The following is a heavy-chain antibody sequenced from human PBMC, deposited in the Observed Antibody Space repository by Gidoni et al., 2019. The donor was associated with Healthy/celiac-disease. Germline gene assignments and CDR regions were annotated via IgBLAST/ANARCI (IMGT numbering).Heavy chain of an antibody. V-gene: IGHV1-8*01. D-gene: IGHD2-2*02. Sequence: QVQLVQSGAEVKKPGASVKVSCKASGYTFTSSDINWVRQATGQGLEWMGWMNPNSGNTGYAQKFQGRVTMTRNTSISTAYMELSSLRSEDTAVYYCARGGYCSSTSCYNYYYYGMDVWGQGTTVTVSS. CDR1: GYTFTSSD. CDR2: MNPNSGNT. CDR3: ARGGYCSSTSCYNYYYYGMDV. J-gene: IGHJ6*02.